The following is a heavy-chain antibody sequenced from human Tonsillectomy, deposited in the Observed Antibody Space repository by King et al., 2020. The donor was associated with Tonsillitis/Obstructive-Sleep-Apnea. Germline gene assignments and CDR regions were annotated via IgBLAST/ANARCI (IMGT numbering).Heavy chain of an antibody. CDR1: GFTFRRHD. Sequence: DVQLVESGGGLVQPGGSLRLSCAASGFTFRRHDMHWVRQVTGKGLEWVSGIGPGGDTSYTDSVKGRFTISRDNGKKSVYLQINRLSAADSAIYYCARAGALGVWAFDIWGQGTMVTVSS. CDR2: IGPGGDT. J-gene: IGHJ3*02. V-gene: IGHV3-13*01. D-gene: IGHD3-16*01. CDR3: ARAGALGVWAFDI.